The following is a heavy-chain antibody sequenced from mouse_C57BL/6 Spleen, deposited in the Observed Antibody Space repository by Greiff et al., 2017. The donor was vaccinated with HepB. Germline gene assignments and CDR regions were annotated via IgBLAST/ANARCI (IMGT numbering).Heavy chain of an antibody. CDR3: ARHVEGYYGSSPWFAY. J-gene: IGHJ3*01. Sequence: EVQRVESGGGLVKPGGSLKLSCAASGFTFSSYTMSWVRQTPEKRLEWVATISGGGGNTYYPDSVKGRFTISRDNAKNTLYLQMSSLRSEDTALYYCARHVEGYYGSSPWFAYWGQGTLVTVSA. CDR2: ISGGGGNT. D-gene: IGHD1-1*01. V-gene: IGHV5-9*01. CDR1: GFTFSSYT.